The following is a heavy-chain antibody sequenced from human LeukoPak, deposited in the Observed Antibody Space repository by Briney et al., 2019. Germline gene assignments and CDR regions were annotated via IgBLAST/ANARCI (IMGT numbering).Heavy chain of an antibody. D-gene: IGHD1-14*01. CDR3: ARESLGGFNPGAY. Sequence: PSETLSLTCTVSLDSTTSNFWSWVRQPPGKGLEWIGEIHRSGSTNYNPSLQSRVTISIDRSRNQIVLELSSVTAADTAVYYCARESLGGFNPGAYGGQGTLVTVSS. V-gene: IGHV4-4*02. CDR2: IHRSGST. J-gene: IGHJ4*02. CDR1: LDSTTSNF.